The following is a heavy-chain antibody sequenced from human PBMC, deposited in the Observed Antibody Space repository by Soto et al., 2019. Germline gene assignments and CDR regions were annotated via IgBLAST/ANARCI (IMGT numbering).Heavy chain of an antibody. CDR3: AHRHPIRIFGVVQDAFDI. Sequence: SGPTLVNPTQTLTLTCTFSGFSLSTSGVGVGWIRQPPGKALEWLALIYWDDDKRYSPSLKSRLTITKDTSKNQVVLTMTNMDPVDTATYYCAHRHPIRIFGVVQDAFDIWGQGTMVTVSS. CDR1: GFSLSTSGVG. D-gene: IGHD3-3*01. V-gene: IGHV2-5*02. CDR2: IYWDDDK. J-gene: IGHJ3*02.